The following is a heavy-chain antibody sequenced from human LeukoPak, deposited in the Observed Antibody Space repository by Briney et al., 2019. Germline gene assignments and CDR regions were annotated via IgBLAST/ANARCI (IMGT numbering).Heavy chain of an antibody. D-gene: IGHD2-15*01. V-gene: IGHV4-59*12. CDR3: ARVSCGGGTCYHSRGWFDA. CDR1: GGSISSYY. J-gene: IGHJ5*02. Sequence: PSETLSLTCTVSGGSISSYYWSWIRQPPGKGLEWIGYIYYSGSTYHNPSLKSRVTISVVTSKNQFSLNLSSVTAADTAVYYCARVSCGGGTCYHSRGWFDAWGQGTLVTVSS. CDR2: IYYSGST.